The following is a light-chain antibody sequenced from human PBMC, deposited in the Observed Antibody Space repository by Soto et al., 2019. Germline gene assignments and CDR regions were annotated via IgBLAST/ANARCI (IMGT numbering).Light chain of an antibody. CDR2: GAS. V-gene: IGKV1-39*01. J-gene: IGKJ2*01. Sequence: DIQMTQFPSSLSASVGDRVTITCRASQNIINFLNWYQQKPGKAPNLLIYGASSLHSGDPSRFSGSGSGTDFTLTIANLQPEDFATYCCQQSYPTTYTFGQRKELEI. CDR1: QNIINF. CDR3: QQSYPTTYT.